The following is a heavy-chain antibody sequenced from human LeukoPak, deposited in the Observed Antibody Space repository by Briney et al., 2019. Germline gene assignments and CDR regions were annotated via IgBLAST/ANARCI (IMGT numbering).Heavy chain of an antibody. J-gene: IGHJ4*02. CDR2: ALYTGST. CDR3: ARDNGYSYGIDY. CDR1: GASISSYF. V-gene: IGHV4-59*01. Sequence: SETLSLICSVSGASISSYFWSWVRQAPGKGLEWVGYALYTGSTKYNPALKGGVPISQNTSNNQSSLRLSSVPAADTAVYYCARDNGYSYGIDYWGQGRLVTVSS. D-gene: IGHD5-18*01.